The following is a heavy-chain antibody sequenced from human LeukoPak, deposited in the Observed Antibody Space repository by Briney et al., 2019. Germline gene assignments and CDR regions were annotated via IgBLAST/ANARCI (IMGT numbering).Heavy chain of an antibody. CDR3: ARAWDDSSGYYLWGDIDY. J-gene: IGHJ4*02. Sequence: GASVKVSCKASGGTFSSYAISWVRQAPGQGLEWMGWINPNSGGTNYAQKFQGRVTMTRDTSISTAYMELSRLRSDDTAVYYCARAWDDSSGYYLWGDIDYWGQGTLVTVSS. D-gene: IGHD3-22*01. V-gene: IGHV1-2*02. CDR2: INPNSGGT. CDR1: GGTFSSYA.